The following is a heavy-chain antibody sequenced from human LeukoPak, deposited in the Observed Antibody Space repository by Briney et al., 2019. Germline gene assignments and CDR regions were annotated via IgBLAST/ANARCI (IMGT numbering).Heavy chain of an antibody. CDR3: AKDYSKTSYYGSGTYYRPNWFDP. D-gene: IGHD3-10*01. CDR1: GFTFSSYG. V-gene: IGHV3-30*02. Sequence: GGSLRLSCAASGFTFSSYGMHWVRQAPGTGLEWVAFIRSDGSNKDYADSVKGRCTISRDNSKNTLYLQMNSLRPDDTAVYYCAKDYSKTSYYGSGTYYRPNWFDPWGQGTLVTVSS. CDR2: IRSDGSNK. J-gene: IGHJ5*02.